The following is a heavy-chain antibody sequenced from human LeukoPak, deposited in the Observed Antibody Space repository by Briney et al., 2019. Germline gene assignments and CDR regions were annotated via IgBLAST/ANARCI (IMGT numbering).Heavy chain of an antibody. V-gene: IGHV1-2*02. Sequence: ASVRVSCKTSGYNFNAHYLHWVRQAPGQGLDWMGWINPSTGFTSYAQKFEGRVALTRDTSITTAYLELTGLTSGDSAVYFCARERPGYNTDDFDSWGQGTLVTVSS. J-gene: IGHJ4*02. D-gene: IGHD5-12*01. CDR2: INPSTGFT. CDR1: GYNFNAHY. CDR3: ARERPGYNTDDFDS.